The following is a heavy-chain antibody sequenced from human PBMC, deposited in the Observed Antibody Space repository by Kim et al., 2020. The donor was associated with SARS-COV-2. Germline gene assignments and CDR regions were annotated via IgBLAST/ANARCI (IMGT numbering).Heavy chain of an antibody. J-gene: IGHJ4*02. CDR1: GFTFRSYG. Sequence: GGSLRLSCAASGFTFRSYGMHWVRQAPGKGLEWVAVIWYDGSNKYYADSVKGRFTISRDNSKNTLYLQMNSLRAEDTAVYYCARDRGRGRIQLWSPLDYWGQGTLVTVSS. CDR3: ARDRGRGRIQLWSPLDY. V-gene: IGHV3-33*01. D-gene: IGHD5-18*01. CDR2: IWYDGSNK.